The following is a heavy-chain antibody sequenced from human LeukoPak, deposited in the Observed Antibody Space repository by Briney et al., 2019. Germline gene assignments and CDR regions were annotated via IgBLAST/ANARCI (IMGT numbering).Heavy chain of an antibody. CDR3: ARRVVVVEGPSTYYFDY. CDR1: GGSISSSRYY. Sequence: SETLSLTCSVSGGSISSSRYYWGWIRQPPGKGLEWIGSIYYSGSPYYNPSPKSRVTISVDTSKNQFSLKLSSVTAADTAVYYRARRVVVVEGPSTYYFDYWGQGTLVTVSS. V-gene: IGHV4-39*07. J-gene: IGHJ4*02. CDR2: IYYSGSP. D-gene: IGHD2-15*01.